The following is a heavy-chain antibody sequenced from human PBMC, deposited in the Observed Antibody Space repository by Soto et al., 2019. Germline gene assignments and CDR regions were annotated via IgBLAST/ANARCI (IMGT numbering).Heavy chain of an antibody. V-gene: IGHV1-8*01. CDR1: GYTFTSYD. CDR2: MNPNSGNT. D-gene: IGHD1-26*01. CDR3: AREAHSGGSDY. Sequence: QVQLVQSGAEVKKPGASVKVSCKASGYTFTSYDINWVRQATGQGLEWMGWMNPNSGNTGYAQKFQGRGTMTRNTAISTAYMELSRLRCVGTAVYYCAREAHSGGSDYWGQGTLVCVSS. J-gene: IGHJ4*02.